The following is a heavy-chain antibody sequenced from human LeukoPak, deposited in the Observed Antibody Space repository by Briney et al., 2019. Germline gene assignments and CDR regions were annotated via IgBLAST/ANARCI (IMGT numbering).Heavy chain of an antibody. CDR3: ANGFDGFDN. CDR1: GGSISSRSYH. J-gene: IGHJ3*02. CDR2: MYYTGST. D-gene: IGHD3-10*01. V-gene: IGHV4-39*07. Sequence: PSETLSLTCSVSGGSISSRSYHWGWIRQPPGKGLEWIGSMYYTGSTYYNPSLKSRVTMSLDTSKNQFSLKLNSVTAADTAVYYCANGFDGFDNWGQGTTVTVSS.